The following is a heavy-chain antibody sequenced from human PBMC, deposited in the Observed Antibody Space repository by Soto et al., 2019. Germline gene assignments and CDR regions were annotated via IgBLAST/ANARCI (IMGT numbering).Heavy chain of an antibody. CDR2: IYYSGST. CDR1: GGSISSYY. CDR3: ARLIESPGYSGSGFDY. J-gene: IGHJ4*02. D-gene: IGHD5-12*01. Sequence: XATLSLTFTVSGGSISSYYWSWIRQPPGKGLEWIGYIYYSGSTNYNPSLKSRVTISVDKSISTAYLQWSSLKASDTAMYYCARLIESPGYSGSGFDYWGQGTLVTVSS. V-gene: IGHV4-59*12.